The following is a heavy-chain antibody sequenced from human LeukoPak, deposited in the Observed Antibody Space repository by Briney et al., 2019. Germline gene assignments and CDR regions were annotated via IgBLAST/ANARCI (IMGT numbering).Heavy chain of an antibody. Sequence: GRSLRLSCAASGFTFSSYAMHWVRQAPGKGLEWVAVISYDGNNKYYADSVKGRFTISRDNSKNTLYLQMNSLRAEDTAVYYCAREQGYYSVPGYWGQGTLVTVSS. V-gene: IGHV3-30-3*01. CDR1: GFTFSSYA. CDR3: AREQGYYSVPGY. J-gene: IGHJ4*02. D-gene: IGHD3-22*01. CDR2: ISYDGNNK.